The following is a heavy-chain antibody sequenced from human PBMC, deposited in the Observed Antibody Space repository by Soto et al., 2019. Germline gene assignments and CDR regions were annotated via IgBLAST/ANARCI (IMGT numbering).Heavy chain of an antibody. CDR3: ERNRAQSTIFGVVIPRGNWCES. CDR2: TYYRSKWYN. D-gene: IGHD3-3*01. J-gene: IGHJ5*01. V-gene: IGHV6-1*01. CDR1: GESVSSNSAA. Sequence: SQTLSLTCAISGESVSSNSAAWNWIRQSPSRHLEWLGRTYYRSKWYNDYAVSVNSRITFNPDTSKNQCSLRLNSVTLEYTAVYYFERNRAQSTIFGVVIPRGNWCESLRQGTLVTVSS.